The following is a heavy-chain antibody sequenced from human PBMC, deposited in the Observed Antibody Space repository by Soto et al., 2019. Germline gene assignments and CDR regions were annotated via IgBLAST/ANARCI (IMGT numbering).Heavy chain of an antibody. V-gene: IGHV4-34*10. Sequence: SETLSLTCAVYGGSFSGYYWNWIRQPPGKGLEWIGEINPHGGSTKYAQKFQGRVTMTRDTSRSTVYMELRSLRSDDTAIYYCARSSGGNFGIIIEGSNWFDPWGQGTLVTVSS. CDR3: ARSSGGNFGIIIEGSNWFDP. J-gene: IGHJ5*02. CDR1: GGSFSGYY. CDR2: INPHGGST. D-gene: IGHD3-3*01.